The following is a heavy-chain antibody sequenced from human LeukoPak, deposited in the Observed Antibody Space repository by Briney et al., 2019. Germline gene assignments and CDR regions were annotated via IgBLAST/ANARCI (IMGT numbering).Heavy chain of an antibody. V-gene: IGHV3-30*03. CDR1: GFTFSSYS. CDR2: ISYDGSNK. Sequence: GGSLRLSCAASGFTFSSYSMNWVRQAPGKGLEWVAVISYDGSNKYYADSVKGRFTISRDNSKNTLYLQMNSLRAEDTAVYYCARGEIHDSFYYDYYMDVWGKGTTVTVSS. CDR3: ARGEIHDSFYYDYYMDV. D-gene: IGHD5-24*01. J-gene: IGHJ6*03.